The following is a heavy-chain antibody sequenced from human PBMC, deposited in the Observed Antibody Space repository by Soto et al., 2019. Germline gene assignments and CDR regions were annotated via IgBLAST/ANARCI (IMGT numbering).Heavy chain of an antibody. J-gene: IGHJ4*02. V-gene: IGHV3-11*01. D-gene: IGHD2-2*01. CDR1: GFTFSDYY. CDR2: ISSSGSTI. CDR3: TTDLIVVVPAAIRVFDY. Sequence: GGSLRLSCAASGFTFSDYYMSWIRQAPGKGLERVSYISSSGSTIYYADSVKGRFTISRDNAKNSLYLQMNSLRAEDTAVYYCTTDLIVVVPAAIRVFDYWGQGTLVTVSS.